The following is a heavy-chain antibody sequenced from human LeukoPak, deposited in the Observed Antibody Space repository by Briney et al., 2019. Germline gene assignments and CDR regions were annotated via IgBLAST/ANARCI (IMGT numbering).Heavy chain of an antibody. CDR1: GGTFSSYA. V-gene: IGHV1-69*05. CDR3: ARAVVVPAAIPYYYMDV. D-gene: IGHD2-2*01. CDR2: IITIFGTA. Sequence: ASVKVSCKASGGTFSSYAISWVRQAHGQGLEWMARIITIFGTANYAQKFQGRVTITTDESTSTAYMQLSSLRSEDTAVYYCARAVVVPAAIPYYYMDVWGKGTTVTVSS. J-gene: IGHJ6*03.